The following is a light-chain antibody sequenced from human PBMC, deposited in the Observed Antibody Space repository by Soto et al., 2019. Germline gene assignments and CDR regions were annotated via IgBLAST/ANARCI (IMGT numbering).Light chain of an antibody. V-gene: IGKV3-11*01. CDR1: QSVSSY. Sequence: EIVLTQSPATLSLSPGERATLSCRASQSVSSYLAWYQHKPGQAPRLLIYDASNRATGIPARFIGSGSGTDFTLNISSLEPEDFAVYYCQQRSNWPPVTFGGGTKVEIK. CDR3: QQRSNWPPVT. CDR2: DAS. J-gene: IGKJ4*01.